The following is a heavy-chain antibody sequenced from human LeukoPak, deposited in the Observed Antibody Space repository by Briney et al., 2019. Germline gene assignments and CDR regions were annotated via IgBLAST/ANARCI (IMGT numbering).Heavy chain of an antibody. CDR1: GFTFSSYW. CDR2: IKQDGSEK. D-gene: IGHD4-17*01. Sequence: GGSLRLSCAASGFTFSSYWRTWVRQAPGKGLEGVDNIKQDGSEKYYVDSVKGRFTISRDTAKNSLSLQMNSLRAEDTAVYYCARRDHGDYGEEYWGQGTLVTVSS. J-gene: IGHJ4*02. CDR3: ARRDHGDYGEEY. V-gene: IGHV3-7*01.